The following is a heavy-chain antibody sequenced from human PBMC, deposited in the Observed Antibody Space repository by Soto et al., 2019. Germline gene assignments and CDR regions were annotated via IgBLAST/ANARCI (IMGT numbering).Heavy chain of an antibody. D-gene: IGHD3-10*01. V-gene: IGHV1-69*01. CDR1: GGSFNNYA. CDR3: AVAMVREILIFESSGMHG. Sequence: QVHLVQSGAEVKKPGSSVKVSCKTSGGSFNNYAVSWVRQAPGQGLEWMGGIIPNFDTPNYAQKFQDRVPIVADESTSTAYVVLRSVRANDTAVYYCAVAMVREILIFESSGMHGLGQGITVIVSS. J-gene: IGHJ6*02. CDR2: IIPNFDTP.